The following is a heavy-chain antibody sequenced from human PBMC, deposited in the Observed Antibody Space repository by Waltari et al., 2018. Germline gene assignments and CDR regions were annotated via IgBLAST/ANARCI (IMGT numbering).Heavy chain of an antibody. J-gene: IGHJ4*02. D-gene: IGHD3-10*01. Sequence: QVQLVESGGGVVQPGRSLRLSCAASGFTFSSYAMHWVRQALGKGLVWVAVISYDGSNKYYADSVKGRFTISRDNSKNTLYLQMNSLRAEDTAVYYCARDLPHYYGSGSYYNSPFDYWGQGTLVTVSS. V-gene: IGHV3-30-3*01. CDR1: GFTFSSYA. CDR3: ARDLPHYYGSGSYYNSPFDY. CDR2: ISYDGSNK.